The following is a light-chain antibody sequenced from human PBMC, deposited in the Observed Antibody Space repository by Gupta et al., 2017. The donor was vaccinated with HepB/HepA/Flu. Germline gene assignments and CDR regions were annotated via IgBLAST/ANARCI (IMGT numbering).Light chain of an antibody. Sequence: QSPLTHPPYASGSPRQSVTIPSTGTRSHVGGYKYVSWYQQHPGKVPKLMIYEGTKRPSGVPDGCSGSKAGNTASLTVTGLQAEDEADYYCNSYAGSNNPNYVFGSGTKVTVL. CDR1: RSHVGGYKY. V-gene: IGLV2-8*01. CDR2: EGT. CDR3: NSYAGSNNPNYV. J-gene: IGLJ1*01.